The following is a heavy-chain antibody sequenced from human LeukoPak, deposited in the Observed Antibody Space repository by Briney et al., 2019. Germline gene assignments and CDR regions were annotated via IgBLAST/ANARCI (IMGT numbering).Heavy chain of an antibody. CDR1: GFIFSTYA. CDR3: ARDSYGMDV. CDR2: ISYDGNKR. J-gene: IGHJ6*02. V-gene: IGHV3-30-3*01. Sequence: GGSLRLSCAASGFIFSTYAMHWVRQAPVKGLEWVAIISYDGNKRYYADSVKGRSTISRDNSKNTLYLQMNSLRAEDTAVYYCARDSYGMDVWGQGTTVTVSS.